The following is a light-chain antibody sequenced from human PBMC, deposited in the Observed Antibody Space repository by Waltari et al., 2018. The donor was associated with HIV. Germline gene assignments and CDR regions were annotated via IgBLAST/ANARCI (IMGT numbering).Light chain of an antibody. J-gene: IGLJ2*01. Sequence: QSVLTQSPSTSGTPGQRVTISCSGSSSNVGANSVNWYQQLPGTAPRLLIYTNDQRPSGVPDRFSGSKSGTSASLVISGLHSEDEAAYYCSTWDDTLSGHVVFGGGTTLTVL. CDR1: SSNVGANS. V-gene: IGLV1-44*01. CDR2: TND. CDR3: STWDDTLSGHVV.